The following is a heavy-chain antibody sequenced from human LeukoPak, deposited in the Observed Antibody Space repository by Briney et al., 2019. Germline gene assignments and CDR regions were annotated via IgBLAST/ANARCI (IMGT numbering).Heavy chain of an antibody. CDR3: AKVQLRYFDWDAFDI. J-gene: IGHJ3*02. CDR2: ISNHGSDK. Sequence: GGSLRLSCAASGFVFSGYAMHWVRQAPGKGLEWVAVISNHGSDKYFADSVKGRFTISRDNSKNTLYLQMNSLRAEDTAVYYCAKVQLRYFDWDAFDIWGQGTMVTVSS. CDR1: GFVFSGYA. D-gene: IGHD3-9*01. V-gene: IGHV3-30*18.